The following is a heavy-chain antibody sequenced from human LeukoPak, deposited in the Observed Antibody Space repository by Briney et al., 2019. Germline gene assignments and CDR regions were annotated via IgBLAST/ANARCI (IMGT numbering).Heavy chain of an antibody. D-gene: IGHD3-22*01. CDR3: TRLYGVSDYYDSSGYVDY. J-gene: IGHJ4*02. V-gene: IGHV3-73*01. CDR2: IRSKANSYAT. Sequence: GGSLRLSCAASGFTFSGSAMHWVRQASGKGLEWVGRIRSKANSYATAYAASVKGRFTISRDDSKNTAYLQMNSLKTEDTAVYYCTRLYGVSDYYDSSGYVDYWGQGTLVTVSS. CDR1: GFTFSGSA.